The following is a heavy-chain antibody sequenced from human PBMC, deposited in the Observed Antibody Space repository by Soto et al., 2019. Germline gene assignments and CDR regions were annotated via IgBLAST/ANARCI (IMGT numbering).Heavy chain of an antibody. CDR1: GYSVSSNSAA. D-gene: IGHD6-19*01. CDR3: ARAPWLVSPFDY. J-gene: IGHJ4*02. V-gene: IGHV6-1*01. CDR2: TYYRSKWYN. Sequence: SHTLSLTCAISGYSVSSNSAALNWIRQSPSRGLEWLGRTYYRSKWYNDYAVSVKSRITINPDTSKNQFSLQLNSVTPEDTAVYYCARAPWLVSPFDYWGQGTLVTSPQ.